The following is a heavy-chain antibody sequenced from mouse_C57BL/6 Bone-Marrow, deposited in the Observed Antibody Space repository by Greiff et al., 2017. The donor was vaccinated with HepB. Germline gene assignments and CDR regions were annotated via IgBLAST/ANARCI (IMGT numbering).Heavy chain of an antibody. CDR1: GYTFTSYW. V-gene: IGHV1-5*01. D-gene: IGHD3-1*01. CDR3: TRARTPYWYFDA. Sequence: EVQLQQSGTVLARPGASVKMSCKTSGYTFTSYWMHWVKQRPGQGLEWIGAIYPGNSDTSYNQKFKGKAKLTAVTSASTAYMELSSLTNEDSAVYYCTRARTPYWYFDAWGTGTTVTVSS. J-gene: IGHJ1*03. CDR2: IYPGNSDT.